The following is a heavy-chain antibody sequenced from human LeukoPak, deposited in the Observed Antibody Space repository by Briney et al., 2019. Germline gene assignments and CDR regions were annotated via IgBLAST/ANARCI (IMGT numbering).Heavy chain of an antibody. CDR2: INAGNGNT. Sequence: ASVKVSRKASGYTFTSYAMHWVRQAPGQRLEWMGWINAGNGNTKYSQKFQGRVTITRDTSASTAYMELSSLRSEDTAVYYCARAGTTVTDFDYWGQGTLVTVSS. J-gene: IGHJ4*02. D-gene: IGHD4-17*01. CDR3: ARAGTTVTDFDY. CDR1: GYTFTSYA. V-gene: IGHV1-3*01.